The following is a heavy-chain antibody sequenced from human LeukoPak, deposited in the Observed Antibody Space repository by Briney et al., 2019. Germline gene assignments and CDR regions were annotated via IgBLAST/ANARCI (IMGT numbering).Heavy chain of an antibody. D-gene: IGHD6-13*01. CDR2: INLANAER. CDR1: ESSFSAYW. J-gene: IGHJ4*02. V-gene: IGHV5-51*01. Sequence: GESLKISCRGSESSFSAYWLGWVRQMPGTGLEWMGIINLANAERRYNPSFEGHVTMSVDQSTRTAYMKWFSLRASDTAIYYCVCLCSGSWYHIDYWGQGSLVTVSS. CDR3: VCLCSGSWYHIDY.